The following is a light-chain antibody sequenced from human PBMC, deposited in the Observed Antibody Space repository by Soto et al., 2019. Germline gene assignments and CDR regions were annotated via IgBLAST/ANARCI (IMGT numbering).Light chain of an antibody. V-gene: IGKV3-20*01. CDR2: CAS. Sequence: EIVLTQSPGTLSLSPGERATLSFRASQSVTSSYLAWYQQKPGQAPRLLIYCASSRATGIPDRFSGSGSGTDFTLTIRRLEPEDFAVYYCQQYGSSRLTFGGGTKVESK. CDR1: QSVTSSY. J-gene: IGKJ4*01. CDR3: QQYGSSRLT.